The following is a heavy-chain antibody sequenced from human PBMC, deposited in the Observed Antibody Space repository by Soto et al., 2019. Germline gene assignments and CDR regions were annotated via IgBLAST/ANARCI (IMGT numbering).Heavy chain of an antibody. CDR1: GFTFTKYS. CDR3: VRGVVVVVGSTAENFDH. D-gene: IGHD2-15*01. V-gene: IGHV3-48*02. CDR2: ISYSGETK. J-gene: IGHJ4*02. Sequence: GGSLRLSCVTSGFTFTKYSMNWVRQAPGKGLEWVSYISYSGETKYYADSLKGRYAISRDDAKNSVYLPMNSLRDEDTAFYYCVRGVVVVVGSTAENFDHWGPGTLVTVYS.